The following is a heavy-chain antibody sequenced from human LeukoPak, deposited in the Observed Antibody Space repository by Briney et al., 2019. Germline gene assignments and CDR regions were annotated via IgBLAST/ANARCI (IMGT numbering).Heavy chain of an antibody. CDR2: INHSGST. D-gene: IGHD3-3*01. CDR3: ARDGGKAVLRFLEWLADAFDI. J-gene: IGHJ3*02. Sequence: SETLSLTCAVYGGSFSGYYWSWIRQPPGKGLEWIGEINHSGSTNYNPSLKSRVTISVDTSKNQFSLKLSSVTAADTAVYYCARDGGKAVLRFLEWLADAFDIWGQGTMVTVSS. V-gene: IGHV4-34*01. CDR1: GGSFSGYY.